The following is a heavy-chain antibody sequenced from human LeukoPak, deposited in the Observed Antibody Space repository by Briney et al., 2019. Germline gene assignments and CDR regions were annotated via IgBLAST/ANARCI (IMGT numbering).Heavy chain of an antibody. D-gene: IGHD6-19*01. CDR3: ARVDSSGWMDAFDI. V-gene: IGHV4-61*02. J-gene: IGHJ3*02. CDR1: GGSISSGSYY. Sequence: SETLSLTCTVSGGSISSGSYYWSWIRQPAGKGVEWTGRIYTSGSTNYNPSLKSRVTISVDTSKNQFSLKLSSVTAADTAVYYCARVDSSGWMDAFDIWGQGTMVTVSS. CDR2: IYTSGST.